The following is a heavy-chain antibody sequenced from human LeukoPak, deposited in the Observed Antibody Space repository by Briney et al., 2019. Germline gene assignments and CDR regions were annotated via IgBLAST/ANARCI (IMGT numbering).Heavy chain of an antibody. Sequence: SETLSLTCTVSGGSISSSSYYWGWIRQPPGKGLEWIGSIYYSGSTNYNPSLKSRVTISADTSKNQFSLRLSSVTAADTAVYYCARGPLGYCSSSSCHGPDYWGQGTLVTVSS. CDR1: GGSISSSSYY. CDR3: ARGPLGYCSSSSCHGPDY. D-gene: IGHD2-2*01. J-gene: IGHJ4*02. CDR2: IYYSGST. V-gene: IGHV4-39*07.